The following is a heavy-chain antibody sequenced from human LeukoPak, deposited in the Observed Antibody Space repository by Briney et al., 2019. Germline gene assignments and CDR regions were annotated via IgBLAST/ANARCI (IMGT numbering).Heavy chain of an antibody. CDR1: GFTYSTYW. CDR2: INQDGSEK. Sequence: GGSLRLSCAASGFTYSTYWMSWVRQAPGKGLEWVANINQDGSEKYYVDSVRGRFTISRDNAKNSLYLQMNSLRGEDTAVYYCARNAPFDYWGQGTLVTVSS. CDR3: ARNAPFDY. V-gene: IGHV3-7*01. J-gene: IGHJ4*02.